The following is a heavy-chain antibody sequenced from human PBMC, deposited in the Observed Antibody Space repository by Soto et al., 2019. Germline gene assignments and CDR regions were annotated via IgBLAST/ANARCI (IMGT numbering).Heavy chain of an antibody. CDR2: ISSSSSYI. Sequence: GGSLRLSCAASGFTFSSYSMNWVRQAPGKGLEWVSSISSSSSYIYYADSVKGRFTISRDNAKNSLYLQMNSLRAEDTAVYYCARCPYGDYNGDAFDIWGQGTMVTVSS. CDR3: ARCPYGDYNGDAFDI. V-gene: IGHV3-21*01. CDR1: GFTFSSYS. D-gene: IGHD4-17*01. J-gene: IGHJ3*02.